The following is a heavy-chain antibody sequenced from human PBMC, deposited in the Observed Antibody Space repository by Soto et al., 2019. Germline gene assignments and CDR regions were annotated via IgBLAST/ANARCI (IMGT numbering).Heavy chain of an antibody. J-gene: IGHJ6*02. D-gene: IGHD5-12*01. Sequence: GGSLRLSCAASGFTFSSYGMHWVRQAPGKGLEWVAVISYDGSNKYYADSVKGRFTISRDNSKNTLYLQMNSLRAEDTAVYYCAKERCGYDYYYYGMDVWGQGTTVTVSS. CDR2: ISYDGSNK. V-gene: IGHV3-30*18. CDR3: AKERCGYDYYYYGMDV. CDR1: GFTFSSYG.